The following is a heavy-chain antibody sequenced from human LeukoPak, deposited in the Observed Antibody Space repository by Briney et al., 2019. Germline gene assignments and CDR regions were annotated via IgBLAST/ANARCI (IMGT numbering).Heavy chain of an antibody. Sequence: ASVKVSCKASGYTFTSYGISWVRQAPGQGVEWMGWISTYNGNTNYAQKLQGRVTMTTDTSTSTAYMELRSLRSDDTAVYYCARSARLDKYDSSGYYYLDYWGQGTLVTVSS. CDR3: ARSARLDKYDSSGYYYLDY. CDR1: GYTFTSYG. D-gene: IGHD3-22*01. J-gene: IGHJ4*02. V-gene: IGHV1-18*01. CDR2: ISTYNGNT.